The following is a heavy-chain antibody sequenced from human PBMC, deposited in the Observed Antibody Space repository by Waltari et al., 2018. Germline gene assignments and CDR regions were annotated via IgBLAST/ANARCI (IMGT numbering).Heavy chain of an antibody. V-gene: IGHV1-69*14. CDR1: GGTFSSYA. Sequence: QVQLVQSGAEVKKPGSSVKVSCKASGGTFSSYAISCVRQAPGQGLEWMGGIIPSFGTANYSQKVQGRVTSTADKATSTAYMELSSLRSEDTAVYYCASLSTIFGVVTPYYYYMDVWGKGTTVTVSS. CDR3: ASLSTIFGVVTPYYYYMDV. CDR2: IIPSFGTA. D-gene: IGHD3-3*01. J-gene: IGHJ6*03.